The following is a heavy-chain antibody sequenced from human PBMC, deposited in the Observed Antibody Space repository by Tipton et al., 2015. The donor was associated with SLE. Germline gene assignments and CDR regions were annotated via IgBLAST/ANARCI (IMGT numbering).Heavy chain of an antibody. D-gene: IGHD5-12*01. Sequence: TLSLTCTVSGGSISGYHWSWLRQPPWKGLEWIGYISYTETTTCTPSLESRVIISVDTSKNQFSLRLSSVTAADTAMYYCARIPTYSDYDRPMIDNAFDIWGQGTMVTVSS. CDR1: GGSISGYH. V-gene: IGHV4-59*08. J-gene: IGHJ3*02. CDR3: ARIPTYSDYDRPMIDNAFDI. CDR2: ISYTETT.